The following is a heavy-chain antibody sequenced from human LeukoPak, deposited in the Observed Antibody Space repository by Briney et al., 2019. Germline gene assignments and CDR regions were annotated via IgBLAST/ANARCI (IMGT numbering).Heavy chain of an antibody. D-gene: IGHD5-12*01. CDR2: IWYDGSNK. Sequence: GGSLRLSCAASGFTVSTNYMSWVRQAPGKGLEWVAVIWYDGSNKYYADSVKGRFTISRDNSKNTLYLQMNSLRAEDTAVYYCARDGYSGFDYWGQGTLVTVSS. J-gene: IGHJ4*02. CDR3: ARDGYSGFDY. CDR1: GFTVSTNY. V-gene: IGHV3-33*08.